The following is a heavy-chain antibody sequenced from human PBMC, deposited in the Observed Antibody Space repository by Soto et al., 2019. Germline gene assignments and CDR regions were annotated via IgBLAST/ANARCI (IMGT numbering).Heavy chain of an antibody. Sequence: QVQLVESGGGVVQPGRSLRLSCAASGFTFSRYGMHWVRQAPGKGLEWVAVIWYDGSTEYYADSVKGRFTISRDNSKNTGYLQMNRRRVEDTDVYYCARDVGSQGVWGQGTMVTVSS. J-gene: IGHJ3*01. CDR1: GFTFSRYG. V-gene: IGHV3-33*01. CDR3: ARDVGSQGV. D-gene: IGHD2-15*01. CDR2: IWYDGSTE.